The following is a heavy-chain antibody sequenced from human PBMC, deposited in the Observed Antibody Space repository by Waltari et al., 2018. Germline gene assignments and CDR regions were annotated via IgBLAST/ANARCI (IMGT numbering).Heavy chain of an antibody. CDR2: IYYSGGT. V-gene: IGHV4-31*03. J-gene: IGHJ4*02. CDR3: ARDHYYDSSGDWGEFDY. D-gene: IGHD3-22*01. CDR1: GGSISSGGYY. Sequence: QVQLQESGPGLVKPSQTLSLTCTVSGGSISSGGYYWSWIRQHPGKGLEWIGYIYYSGGTYYNPSLKSRVTISVDTSKNQFSLKLSSVTAADTAVYYCARDHYYDSSGDWGEFDYWGQGTLVTVSS.